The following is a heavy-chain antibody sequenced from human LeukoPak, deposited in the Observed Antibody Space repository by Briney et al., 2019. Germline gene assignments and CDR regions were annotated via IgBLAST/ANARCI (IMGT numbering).Heavy chain of an antibody. Sequence: ASVKVSCKASGYTFTSYGISWVRQAPGQGLEWMGWISAYNGNTNYAQKLQGRVTMTTDTSTSTAYMEPRSLRSDDTAVYYCARMQHGDSFYWYFDLWGRGTLVTVSS. V-gene: IGHV1-18*01. CDR3: ARMQHGDSFYWYFDL. J-gene: IGHJ2*01. D-gene: IGHD4-17*01. CDR2: ISAYNGNT. CDR1: GYTFTSYG.